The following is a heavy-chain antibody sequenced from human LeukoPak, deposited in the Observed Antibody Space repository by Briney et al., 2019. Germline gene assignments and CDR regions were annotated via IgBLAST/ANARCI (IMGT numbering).Heavy chain of an antibody. CDR3: AREEGVGAAFDY. CDR1: GFIFSNYP. CDR2: ISADGNNE. V-gene: IGHV3-30-3*01. J-gene: IGHJ4*02. Sequence: GGSLRLSCAASGFIFSNYPMHWVRQAPGKGLEWVAVISADGNNEHYADSAKGRFTLSRDNAKSTAYLQMNSLRSEDTAVYYCAREEGVGAAFDYWGQGTLVTVSS. D-gene: IGHD1-26*01.